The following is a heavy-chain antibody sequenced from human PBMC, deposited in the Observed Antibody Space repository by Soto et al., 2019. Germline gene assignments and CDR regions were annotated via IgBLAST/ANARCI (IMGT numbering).Heavy chain of an antibody. CDR1: GFTFSSYG. CDR2: ISYDGSNK. V-gene: IGHV3-30*18. Sequence: GGSLRLSCAASGFTFSSYGMHWVRQAPGKGLEWVAVISYDGSNKYYADSVEGRFTISRDNSKNTLYLQMNSLRAEDTAVYYCAKDRVAVAGSLDYWGQGTLVTVSS. J-gene: IGHJ4*02. CDR3: AKDRVAVAGSLDY. D-gene: IGHD6-19*01.